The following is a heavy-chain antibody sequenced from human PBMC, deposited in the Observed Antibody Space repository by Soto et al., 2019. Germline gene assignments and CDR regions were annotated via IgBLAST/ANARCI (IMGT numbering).Heavy chain of an antibody. D-gene: IGHD3-10*01. CDR2: ISWNSGSI. J-gene: IGHJ5*02. CDR3: AKDSWFGETTNNWFDP. Sequence: GGSLRLSCAASGFTFDDYAMHWVRQAPGKGLEWVSGISWNSGSIGYADSVKGRFTISRDNAKNSLYLQMNSLRAEDTALYYCAKDSWFGETTNNWFDPWGQGTLVTVSS. CDR1: GFTFDDYA. V-gene: IGHV3-9*01.